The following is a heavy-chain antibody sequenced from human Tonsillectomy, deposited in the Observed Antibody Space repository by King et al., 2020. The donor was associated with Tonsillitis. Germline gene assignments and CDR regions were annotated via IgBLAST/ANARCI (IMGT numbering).Heavy chain of an antibody. J-gene: IGHJ4*02. CDR2: IRQDGGET. V-gene: IGHV3-7*03. CDR3: ARYYCIGGDCYLDD. Sequence: DVQLVESGGGLVQPGGSLRLSCAASRLTFSTCWMSWVRQAPGKGLEWLANIRQDGGETHYVDSVKGRFIISRDNARNSLYLQMSSLRAEDTAVYYCARYYCIGGDCYLDDWGQGTLVTVSS. D-gene: IGHD2-21*02. CDR1: RLTFSTCW.